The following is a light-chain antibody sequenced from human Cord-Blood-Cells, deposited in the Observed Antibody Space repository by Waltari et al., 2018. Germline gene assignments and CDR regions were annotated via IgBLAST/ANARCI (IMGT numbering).Light chain of an antibody. CDR3: QQSYSTPRT. CDR2: PAS. Sequence: DIQMTQSPSSLSASVGDRVTITYRASQSISSYLNWYPQKPGKAPKLLIYPASSLQSGVPSRFSGSGSGTDFTLTISSLQPEDFATYYCQQSYSTPRTFGQGTKVEIK. CDR1: QSISSY. V-gene: IGKV1-39*01. J-gene: IGKJ1*01.